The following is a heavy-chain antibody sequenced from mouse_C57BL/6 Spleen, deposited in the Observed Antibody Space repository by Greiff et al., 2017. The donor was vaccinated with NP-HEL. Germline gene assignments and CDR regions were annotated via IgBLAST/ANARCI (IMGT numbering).Heavy chain of an antibody. CDR3: ARDDYDEDAMDY. Sequence: VKLVESGPGLVQPSQSLSITCTVSGFSLTSYGVHWVRQSPGKGLEWLGVIWSGGSTDYNAAFISRLSISKDNSKSQVFFKMNSLQADDTAIYYCARDDYDEDAMDYWGQGTSVTVSS. V-gene: IGHV2-2*01. CDR1: GFSLTSYG. J-gene: IGHJ4*01. CDR2: IWSGGST. D-gene: IGHD2-4*01.